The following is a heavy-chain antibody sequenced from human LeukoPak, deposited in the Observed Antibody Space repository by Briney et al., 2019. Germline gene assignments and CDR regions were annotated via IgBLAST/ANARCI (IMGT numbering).Heavy chain of an antibody. Sequence: PGASVKVSCKASGYTFTGYYMHWVRQAPGQGLEWMGWINPNSGGTNYAQKFQGRVTMTRDTSISTAYMELSRLRSDDTAAYYCATRDVVVAATEHDYWGQGTLVTVSS. CDR1: GYTFTGYY. CDR2: INPNSGGT. CDR3: ATRDVVVAATEHDY. D-gene: IGHD2-15*01. J-gene: IGHJ4*02. V-gene: IGHV1-2*02.